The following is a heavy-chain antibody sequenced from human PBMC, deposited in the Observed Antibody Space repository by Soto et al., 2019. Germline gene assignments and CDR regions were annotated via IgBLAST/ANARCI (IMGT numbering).Heavy chain of an antibody. D-gene: IGHD6-13*01. CDR1: GRSLSIYA. V-gene: IGHV1-69*06. CDR3: ARDLFISSSDLLAAAGPGGLDV. CDR2: IIPIFGTV. Sequence: QVQLVQSGAEVKKPGSSVKVSCEASGRSLSIYAINWVRQAPGQGLEWMGAIIPIFGTVVHAQRFQGRVTFTADKSSNTAYMELSTLRSEDTAVYYCARDLFISSSDLLAAAGPGGLDVWGQGTTVTVSS. J-gene: IGHJ6*02.